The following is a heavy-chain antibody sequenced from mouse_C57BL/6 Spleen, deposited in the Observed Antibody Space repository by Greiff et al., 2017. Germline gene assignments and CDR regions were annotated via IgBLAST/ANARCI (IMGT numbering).Heavy chain of an antibody. D-gene: IGHD2-2*01. CDR1: GFTFSSYT. CDR3: AREGVTTTPFDY. J-gene: IGHJ2*01. V-gene: IGHV5-9*01. Sequence: EVKLQESGGGLVKPGGSLKLSCAASGFTFSSYTMSWVRQTPEKRLEWVATISGGGGNTYYPDSVKGRFTISRDNAKNTLYLQMSSLRSEDTALYYCAREGVTTTPFDYWGQGTTLTVSS. CDR2: ISGGGGNT.